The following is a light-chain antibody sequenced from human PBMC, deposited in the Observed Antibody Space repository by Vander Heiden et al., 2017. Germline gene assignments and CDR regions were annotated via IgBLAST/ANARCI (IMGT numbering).Light chain of an antibody. CDR2: GKN. Sequence: SSELTQAPAVSVALGQTVRITCPGDSLRSDYASWYPQKPGQAPVLVIYGKNNRPAGIPDRFSGSSSGNTASLTITGAQAEDEADYYCNSRDSSGNRGVFGGGTKLTVL. CDR3: NSRDSSGNRGV. V-gene: IGLV3-19*01. CDR1: SLRSDY. J-gene: IGLJ2*01.